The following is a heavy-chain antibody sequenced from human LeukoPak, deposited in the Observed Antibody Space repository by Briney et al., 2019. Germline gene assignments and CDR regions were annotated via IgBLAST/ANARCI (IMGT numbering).Heavy chain of an antibody. CDR2: ISSSSSYI. V-gene: IGHV3-21*01. CDR1: GFTFSSYS. Sequence: GGSLRLSCAASGFTFSSYSMNLVRQAPGKGLEWVSSISSSSSYIYYADSVKGRFTISRDNAKNSLYLQMNSLRAEDTAVYYCARLGSSWDYDYWGQGTLVTVSS. D-gene: IGHD6-13*01. CDR3: ARLGSSWDYDY. J-gene: IGHJ4*02.